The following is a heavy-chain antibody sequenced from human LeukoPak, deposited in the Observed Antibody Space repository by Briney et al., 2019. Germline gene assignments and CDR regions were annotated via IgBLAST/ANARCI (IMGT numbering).Heavy chain of an antibody. J-gene: IGHJ6*03. Sequence: ASVKVSCKASGGTFSSYAISWVRQAPGQGLEWMGWISAYNGNTNYAQKLQGRVTMTTDTSTSTAYMELRSLRSDDTAVYYCARFVQGAPPYGYDWEYYYYYYMDVWGKGTTVTVSS. CDR2: ISAYNGNT. CDR3: ARFVQGAPPYGYDWEYYYYYYMDV. V-gene: IGHV1-18*01. D-gene: IGHD5-12*01. CDR1: GGTFSSYA.